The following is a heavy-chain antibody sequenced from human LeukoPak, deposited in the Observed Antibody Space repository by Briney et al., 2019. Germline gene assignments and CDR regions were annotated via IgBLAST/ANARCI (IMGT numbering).Heavy chain of an antibody. CDR3: ARLIPLPRAFDI. CDR2: TNWNGGST. V-gene: IGHV3-20*04. D-gene: IGHD5/OR15-5a*01. CDR1: GFTFYDYG. Sequence: PGGSLRLSCAASGFTFYDYGMSWVRQAPGKGLEWVSGTNWNGGSTGYADSVKGRFTISRDNAKNSLYLQMNSLRAEDTALYYCARLIPLPRAFDIWGQGTMVTVSS. J-gene: IGHJ3*02.